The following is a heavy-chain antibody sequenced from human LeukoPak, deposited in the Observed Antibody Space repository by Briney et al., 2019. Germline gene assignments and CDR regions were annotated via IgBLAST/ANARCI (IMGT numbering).Heavy chain of an antibody. Sequence: GGSLRLSCAASGFTFSSYWMSSVRQAPGKGLEWVANIKQDGSEKYYVDSVKGRFTISRDNAKNSLYLQMNSLRAEDTAVYYCARAPSMGGDAYYYGMDVWGQGATVTVSS. CDR2: IKQDGSEK. CDR3: ARAPSMGGDAYYYGMDV. D-gene: IGHD2-21*02. V-gene: IGHV3-7*01. J-gene: IGHJ6*02. CDR1: GFTFSSYW.